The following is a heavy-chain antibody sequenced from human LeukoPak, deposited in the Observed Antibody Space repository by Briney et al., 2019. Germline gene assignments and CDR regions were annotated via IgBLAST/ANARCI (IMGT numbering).Heavy chain of an antibody. CDR3: AKRIGGSSSIYYYYYMDV. Sequence: GGSLRLSCAASGFTFSSYDMRWVRQAPGKGLEWVSGISSSGGSTYYADSVKGRFTVSRDNSKSTLYLQMNSLRAEDTAVYYCAKRIGGSSSIYYYYYMDVWGKGTTVTVSS. J-gene: IGHJ6*03. D-gene: IGHD6-6*01. V-gene: IGHV3-23*01. CDR2: ISSSGGST. CDR1: GFTFSSYD.